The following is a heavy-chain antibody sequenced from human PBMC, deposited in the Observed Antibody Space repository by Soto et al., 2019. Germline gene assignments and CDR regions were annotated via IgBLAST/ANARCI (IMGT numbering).Heavy chain of an antibody. Sequence: PSETLSLTCTVSGGSIRSYYWSWIRQPPGKGLEWIGYIYYSGSTNYNPSLKSRVTISVDTSKNQFSLKLSSVTAADTAVYYCASAPAPLYSSSWYDFDYWGQGTLVT. D-gene: IGHD6-13*01. CDR1: GGSIRSYY. J-gene: IGHJ4*02. V-gene: IGHV4-59*01. CDR3: ASAPAPLYSSSWYDFDY. CDR2: IYYSGST.